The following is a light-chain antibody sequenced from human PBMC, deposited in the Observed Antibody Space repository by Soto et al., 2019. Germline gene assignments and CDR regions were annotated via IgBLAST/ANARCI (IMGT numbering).Light chain of an antibody. CDR1: SSSIGAGYD. Sequence: QSVLTQPPSVFGAPGQRVTISCTGSSSSIGAGYDVHWYQQVPGTAPKLLIYANNNRPSGVPDRFSGSKSGASASLAITGLQAEDEADYYCQSYDSSLRVFGTGTKVTVL. CDR2: ANN. J-gene: IGLJ1*01. CDR3: QSYDSSLRV. V-gene: IGLV1-40*01.